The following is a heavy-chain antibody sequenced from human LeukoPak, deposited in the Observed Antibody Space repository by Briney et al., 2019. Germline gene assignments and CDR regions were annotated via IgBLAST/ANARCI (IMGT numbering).Heavy chain of an antibody. J-gene: IGHJ4*02. CDR2: ISGSGGST. CDR1: GFTFSSYA. Sequence: GGSLRLSCAASGFTFSSYAMSWVRQAPGKGLEWVSAISGSGGSTYYADSVKGRFTISRDNSKNTLYLQMNSLRAEDTAVYYCAKVTMYYDFWSGNRDPWYFDYWGQGTLVTVSS. CDR3: AKVTMYYDFWSGNRDPWYFDY. D-gene: IGHD3-3*01. V-gene: IGHV3-23*01.